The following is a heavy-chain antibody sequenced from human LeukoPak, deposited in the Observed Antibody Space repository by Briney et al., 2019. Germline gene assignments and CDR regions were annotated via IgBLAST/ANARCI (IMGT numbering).Heavy chain of an antibody. J-gene: IGHJ4*02. CDR3: ARGVDSGSYSLRLVY. CDR2: SSAYNGNT. Sequence: ASVKVSCKASGYTFTSYGISWVRQAPGQGLEWMGWSSAYNGNTNYAQKLQGRVTTTTDTSTSTAYMELRSLRSNDTAVYYCARGVDSGSYSLRLVYWGQGTLVTVSS. D-gene: IGHD1-26*01. CDR1: GYTFTSYG. V-gene: IGHV1-18*01.